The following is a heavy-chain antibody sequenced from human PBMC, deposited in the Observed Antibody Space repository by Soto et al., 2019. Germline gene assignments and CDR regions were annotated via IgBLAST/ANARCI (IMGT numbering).Heavy chain of an antibody. D-gene: IGHD6-13*01. Sequence: SETLSLTCTVSGGSISSYYWSWIRQPPGKGLEWIGYIYYSGSTNYNPSLKSRVTISVDTSKNQFSLKLSSVTAADTAVYYCARQHTGYSSSWYQPFDPWGQGTLVTVSS. J-gene: IGHJ5*02. V-gene: IGHV4-59*01. CDR2: IYYSGST. CDR1: GGSISSYY. CDR3: ARQHTGYSSSWYQPFDP.